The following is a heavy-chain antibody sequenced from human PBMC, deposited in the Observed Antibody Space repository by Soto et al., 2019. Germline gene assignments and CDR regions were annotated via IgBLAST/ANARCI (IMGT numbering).Heavy chain of an antibody. CDR3: ASFLEPPFDY. Sequence: GGSLRLSCAASGFTFSSYWMSWVRQAPGKGLEWVANINQDGSAKYYVDSVKGRFTISRDNAKNALYLQMISLRAEDTAVYYCASFLEPPFDYWGQGTLVTVSS. V-gene: IGHV3-7*03. J-gene: IGHJ4*02. CDR2: INQDGSAK. CDR1: GFTFSSYW.